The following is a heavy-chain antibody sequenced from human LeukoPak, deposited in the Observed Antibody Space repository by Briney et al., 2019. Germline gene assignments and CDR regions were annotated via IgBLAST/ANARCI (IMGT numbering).Heavy chain of an antibody. V-gene: IGHV1-69-2*01. Sequence: ASVKISCKASGYTFTNYYMHWVPQAPGKGLEWMGLVDPEDGETIYAEKFQGRVTITADTSTDTAYMELSSLRSEDTGVYYCATPSGILWGLDVWGKGTTVTVSS. CDR3: ATPSGILWGLDV. CDR2: VDPEDGET. CDR1: GYTFTNYY. D-gene: IGHD2-21*01. J-gene: IGHJ6*04.